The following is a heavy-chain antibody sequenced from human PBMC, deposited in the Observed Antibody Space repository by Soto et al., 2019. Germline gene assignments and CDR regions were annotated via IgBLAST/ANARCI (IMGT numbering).Heavy chain of an antibody. D-gene: IGHD7-27*01. CDR1: GYTFIDYF. CDR2: INPNSGET. J-gene: IGHJ6*02. Sequence: ASVKVSCKASGYTFIDYFIHWLRQAPGQGLEWMGWINPNSGETKFAQTFQGRVTMTRDTSTSTAYLELNRLRSDDTAMYYCARDCLFLRGGLAWGMDVWGQATMVTGSS. V-gene: IGHV1-2*02. CDR3: ARDCLFLRGGLAWGMDV.